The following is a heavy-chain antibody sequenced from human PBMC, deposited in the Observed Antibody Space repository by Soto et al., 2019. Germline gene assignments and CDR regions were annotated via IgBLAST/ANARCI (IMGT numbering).Heavy chain of an antibody. V-gene: IGHV1-18*01. D-gene: IGHD1-26*01. CDR3: AIGIGNRERRQPLAY. Sequence: ASVKVSCKASGYTFTSYGISWVRQAPGQVLEWMGLINAYNGNTNYAQKLQGRVTMTTDTSTSTAYMELRSLRSEDTAVYYCAIGIGNRERRQPLAYRGRGSLVPVSS. J-gene: IGHJ4*02. CDR1: GYTFTSYG. CDR2: INAYNGNT.